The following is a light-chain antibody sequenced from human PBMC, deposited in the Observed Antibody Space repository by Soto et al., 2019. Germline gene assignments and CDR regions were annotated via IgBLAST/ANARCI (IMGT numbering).Light chain of an antibody. CDR2: GAS. CDR3: QQYGDSLKT. CDR1: QSVSSSY. V-gene: IGKV3-20*01. Sequence: EIVLTQSPGTLSLSPGERATLSCRASQSVSSSYLAWYQQRPGQAPRLLIYGASNRATGIPDRFSGSGSGTDFTLTISRLEPEDFAMYYCQQYGDSLKTFGQGTKVDI. J-gene: IGKJ1*01.